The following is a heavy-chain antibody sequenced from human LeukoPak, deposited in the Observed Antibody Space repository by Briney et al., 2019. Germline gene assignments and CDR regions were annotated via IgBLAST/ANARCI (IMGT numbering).Heavy chain of an antibody. D-gene: IGHD3-10*01. J-gene: IGHJ6*04. CDR3: ARVDVTMVRGVADYYYYYGMDG. CDR2: INHSGST. CDR1: GGSFSGYY. Sequence: SETLSLTCAVYGGSFSGYYWSWIRQPPGKGLEWIGEINHSGSTNYNPSLKSRVTISVDTSKNQFSLKLSSVTAADTAVYYCARVDVTMVRGVADYYYYYGMDGWGKGTTVTVSS. V-gene: IGHV4-34*01.